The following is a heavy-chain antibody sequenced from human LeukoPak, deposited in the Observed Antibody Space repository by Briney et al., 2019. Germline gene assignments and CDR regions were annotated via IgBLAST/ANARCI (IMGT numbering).Heavy chain of an antibody. CDR2: INPNSGGT. CDR1: GCTFTGYY. D-gene: IGHD2/OR15-2a*01. CDR3: ARHVNFYYYFDY. V-gene: IGHV1-2*02. J-gene: IGHJ4*02. Sequence: GASVKVSCKASGCTFTGYYMHWVRQAPGQGLEWMGWINPNSGGTNYAQKFQGRVTMTRDTSISTAYMELSRLRSDDTAVYYCARHVNFYYYFDYWGQGTLVTVSS.